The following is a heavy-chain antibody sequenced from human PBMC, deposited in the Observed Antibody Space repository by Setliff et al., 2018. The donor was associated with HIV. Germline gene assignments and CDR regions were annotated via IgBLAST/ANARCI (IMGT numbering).Heavy chain of an antibody. Sequence: SETLSLTCAVSAYSINSGYYWGWIRRPPGKGLEWIGSIYYCGTTYYNASLKSRVTMSVDTSKNQFFLKLNSVTAADTAVYYCARRGGIAVAGRGVTRGFDIWGQGTSVTVSS. D-gene: IGHD6-19*01. CDR2: IYYCGTT. J-gene: IGHJ3*02. CDR1: AYSINSGYY. V-gene: IGHV4-38-2*01. CDR3: ARRGGIAVAGRGVTRGFDI.